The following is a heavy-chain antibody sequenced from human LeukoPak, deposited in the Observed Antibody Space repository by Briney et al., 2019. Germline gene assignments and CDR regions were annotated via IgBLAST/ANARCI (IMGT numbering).Heavy chain of an antibody. V-gene: IGHV4-30-2*01. J-gene: IGHJ4*02. CDR2: IYHSGST. CDR3: ARINTYYYGSGTFDY. CDR1: GGSISSGGYS. Sequence: PSQTLSLTCAVSGGSISSGGYSWSWIRQPPGEGLEWIGYIYHSGSTYYNPSLKSRVTISVDRSKNQFSLKLSSVTAADTAVYYCARINTYYYGSGTFDYWGQGTLVTVSS. D-gene: IGHD3-10*01.